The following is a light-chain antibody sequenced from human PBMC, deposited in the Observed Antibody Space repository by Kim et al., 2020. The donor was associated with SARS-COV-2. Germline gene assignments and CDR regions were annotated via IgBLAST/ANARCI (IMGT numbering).Light chain of an antibody. CDR2: KDT. CDR1: TLSKQY. Sequence: AGQTARIPCSGDTLSKQYAYWHQRKPGQAPILVIYKDTERPSGIPQRFSASSSGTTVTLTISGVQAEDEAEYHCQSADTTVTRVLFGGGTQLTVL. J-gene: IGLJ3*02. CDR3: QSADTTVTRVL. V-gene: IGLV3-25*03.